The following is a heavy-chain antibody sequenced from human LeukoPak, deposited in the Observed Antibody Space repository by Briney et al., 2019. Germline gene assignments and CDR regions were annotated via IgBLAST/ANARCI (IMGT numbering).Heavy chain of an antibody. V-gene: IGHV3-30*02. CDR2: IRYEGSNK. J-gene: IGHJ5*02. CDR1: GFTFSSYG. D-gene: IGHD3-9*01. CDR3: AKIPLRYFAWREFDP. Sequence: GGSLRLSCAASGFTFSSYGMRWVRQAPGKGLEWVAFIRYEGSNKYYADSVKGRFTISRDNSKNTLYLQMNSLRAEDTAVYYCAKIPLRYFAWREFDPWGQGTLVTVSS.